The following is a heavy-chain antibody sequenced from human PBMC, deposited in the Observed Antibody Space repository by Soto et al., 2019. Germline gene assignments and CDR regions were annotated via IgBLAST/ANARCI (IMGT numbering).Heavy chain of an antibody. CDR2: IYWDDDK. CDR1: GFSLSTDDVG. V-gene: IGHV2-5*02. CDR3: ARSKYSISSFDY. J-gene: IGHJ4*02. Sequence: ESGPTLVNPTQTLTLTCTFSGFSLSTDDVGVGWIRQPPGKALDWLAVIYWDDDKRYSPSLKSRLTITKDTSKNQVLLTMTNMDPVHTATYFCARSKYSISSFDYWGQGALGTVSS. D-gene: IGHD6-6*01.